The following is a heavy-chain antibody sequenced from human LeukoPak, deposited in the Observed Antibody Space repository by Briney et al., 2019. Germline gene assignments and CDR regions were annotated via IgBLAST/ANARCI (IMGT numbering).Heavy chain of an antibody. J-gene: IGHJ4*01. CDR2: IKSKTDGGTT. CDR3: TTVGTGEHYFDTSGPPGY. CDR1: GFTFSDAW. Sequence: GGSLRLSCVASGFTFSDAWMTWVRQAPGKGLDWGGRIKSKTDGGTTDYAGPVKGRFIISRDDSKNTLYLQMNSLKTEDTAIYYCTTVGTGEHYFDTSGPPGYWGHGTLVTVSS. V-gene: IGHV3-15*01. D-gene: IGHD3-22*01.